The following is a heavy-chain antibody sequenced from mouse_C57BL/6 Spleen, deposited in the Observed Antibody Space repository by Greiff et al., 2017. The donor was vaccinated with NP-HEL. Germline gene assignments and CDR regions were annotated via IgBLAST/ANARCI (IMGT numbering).Heavy chain of an antibody. Sequence: EVHLVESGPELVKPGASVKISCKASGYSFTGYYMNWVKQSPEKSLEWIGEINPSTGGTTYNQKFKAKATLTVDKSSSTAYMQLKSLTSEDSAVYYCANYYGSSYGFAYWGQGTLVTVSA. D-gene: IGHD1-1*01. CDR1: GYSFTGYY. V-gene: IGHV1-42*01. CDR2: INPSTGGT. J-gene: IGHJ3*01. CDR3: ANYYGSSYGFAY.